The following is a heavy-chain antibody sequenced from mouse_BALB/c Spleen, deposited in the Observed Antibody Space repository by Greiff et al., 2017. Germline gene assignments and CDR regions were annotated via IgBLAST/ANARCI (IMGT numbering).Heavy chain of an antibody. CDR1: GFTFSSYG. CDR3: ARPYRYDAMDY. CDR2: ISSCGSYT. Sequence: EVHLVESGGDLVKPGGSLKLSCAASGFTFSSYGMSWVRQTPDKRLEWVATISSCGSYTYYPDSVKGRFTISRDNAKNTLYLQMSSLKSEDTAMYYCARPYRYDAMDYWGQGTSVTVSS. J-gene: IGHJ4*01. V-gene: IGHV5-6*01. D-gene: IGHD2-14*01.